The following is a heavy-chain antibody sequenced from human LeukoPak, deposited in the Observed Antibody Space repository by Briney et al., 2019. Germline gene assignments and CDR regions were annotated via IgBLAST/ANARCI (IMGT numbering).Heavy chain of an antibody. Sequence: GGSLRLSCAASGFSFDDYGMSWVRQAPGKGLEWVSGINWNGGSTGYADSVKGRFTISRDNAKNSLYLQMNSLRAEDTAVYYCARAISAYDYVWGSYRYTEREGSYYYMDVWGKGTTVTVSS. CDR2: INWNGGST. D-gene: IGHD3-16*02. CDR3: ARAISAYDYVWGSYRYTEREGSYYYMDV. V-gene: IGHV3-20*04. J-gene: IGHJ6*03. CDR1: GFSFDDYG.